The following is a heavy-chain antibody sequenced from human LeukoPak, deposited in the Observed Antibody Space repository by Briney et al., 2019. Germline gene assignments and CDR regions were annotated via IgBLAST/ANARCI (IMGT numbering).Heavy chain of an antibody. CDR1: GYSISSGYY. V-gene: IGHV4-38-2*02. J-gene: IGHJ2*01. Sequence: SETLSLTCTVSGYSISSGYYWGWIRQPPGKGLEWIGSIYHSGSTYYNPSLKSRVTISVDTSKNQFSLKLSSVTAADTAVYYCARGNVDTAMGSYWYFDLWGRGTLVIVSS. CDR3: ARGNVDTAMGSYWYFDL. CDR2: IYHSGST. D-gene: IGHD5-18*01.